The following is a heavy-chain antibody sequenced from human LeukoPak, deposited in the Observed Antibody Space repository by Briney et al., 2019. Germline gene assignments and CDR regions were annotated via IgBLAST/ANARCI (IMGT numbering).Heavy chain of an antibody. J-gene: IGHJ4*02. V-gene: IGHV3-23*01. CDR3: AKRGVVIRVILVGFHKEAYYFDS. Sequence: PGGSLRLSCAASGFTVSSNYMSWVRQAPGKGLEWVAGISDSGGSTNYADSVKGRFTISRDNPKNTLYLQMNSLRAEDTAVYFCAKRGVVIRVILVGFHKEAYYFDSWGQGALVTVSS. CDR2: ISDSGGST. D-gene: IGHD3-22*01. CDR1: GFTVSSNY.